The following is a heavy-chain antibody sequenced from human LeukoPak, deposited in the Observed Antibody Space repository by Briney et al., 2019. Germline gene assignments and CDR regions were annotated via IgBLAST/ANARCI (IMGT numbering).Heavy chain of an antibody. Sequence: PGGSLRLSCAASGFTFDDYGMSWVRQAPGKGLEWVANINQDGTETYYVDSVKGRFTISRDYAKNSLYLQMNSLRVEDTAVYFCAKVAKYYYGPETFYFFEQWGQGTPVTASS. D-gene: IGHD3-10*01. CDR3: AKVAKYYYGPETFYFFEQ. J-gene: IGHJ4*02. CDR1: GFTFDDYG. V-gene: IGHV3-7*01. CDR2: INQDGTET.